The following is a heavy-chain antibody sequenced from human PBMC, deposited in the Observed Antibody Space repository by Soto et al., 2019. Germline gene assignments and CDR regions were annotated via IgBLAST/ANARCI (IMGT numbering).Heavy chain of an antibody. J-gene: IGHJ5*02. V-gene: IGHV1-69*02. CDR1: GGTFSSYT. CDR3: ASFGRLHPP. Sequence: QVQLVQSGAEVKKPGSSVKVSCKASGGTFSSYTISWVRQAPGQGLEWMGRIIPILGIANYAQKFQGRVTXXADKSTSTAYMELSSLRSEDTAVYYCASFGRLHPPWGQGTLVTVSS. D-gene: IGHD3-3*01. CDR2: IIPILGIA.